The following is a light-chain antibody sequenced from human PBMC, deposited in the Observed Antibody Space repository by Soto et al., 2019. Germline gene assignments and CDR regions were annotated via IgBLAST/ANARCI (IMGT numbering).Light chain of an antibody. CDR3: QQYAASPLT. CDR1: QGISNS. J-gene: IGKJ4*01. Sequence: DIQMTQSPSSLSASIGDRVIITCRASQGISNSLAWYQQKPGKVPKLLIYAASTLQSGVPSRFSGSGSGTDFTLTISSLQPEDVATYYCQQYAASPLTFGGGTKVEI. CDR2: AAS. V-gene: IGKV1-27*01.